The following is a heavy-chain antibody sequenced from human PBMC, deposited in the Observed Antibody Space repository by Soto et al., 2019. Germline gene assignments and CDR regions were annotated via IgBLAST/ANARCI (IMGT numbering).Heavy chain of an antibody. V-gene: IGHV1-2*02. J-gene: IGHJ4*02. D-gene: IGHD2-15*01. CDR2: INPSSGDT. CDR3: AKYRRTDAEGYSFDY. CDR1: GYTFTDYY. Sequence: ASVKVSCKTSGYTFTDYYMHWVRQAPGQGLEWMGWINPSSGDTNYAQKFQGRVTMTRDTSISTAYMELSRLRSDDTAVYFCAKYRRTDAEGYSFDYWGQGALVTVSS.